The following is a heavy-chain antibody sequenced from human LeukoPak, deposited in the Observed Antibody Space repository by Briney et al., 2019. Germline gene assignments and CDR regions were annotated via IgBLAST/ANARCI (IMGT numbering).Heavy chain of an antibody. CDR1: GFTFSSYW. Sequence: GGSLRLSCAASGFTFSSYWMHWVRQAPGEGLVCVSRISSDGTNTLYADSVKGRFTISRDNAKNTLYLQMNSLRAEDTAVYFCARSHGFDYWGQGTQVTVSS. D-gene: IGHD5-18*01. CDR3: ARSHGFDY. V-gene: IGHV3-74*01. J-gene: IGHJ4*02. CDR2: ISSDGTNT.